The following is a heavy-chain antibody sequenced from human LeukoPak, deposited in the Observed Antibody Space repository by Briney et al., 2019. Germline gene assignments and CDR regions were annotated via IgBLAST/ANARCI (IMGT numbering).Heavy chain of an antibody. V-gene: IGHV3-49*04. J-gene: IGHJ4*02. D-gene: IGHD3-16*02. Sequence: GGSLRLSCTASGFTFGDYAMSWVRQAPGKGLEWVGFIRSKAYGGTTEYDASVKGRFTISRDDSKSIAYLQMNSLKTEDTAVYYCTRCHDYVWRSYRPFDYWGQGTLVTVSS. CDR1: GFTFGDYA. CDR3: TRCHDYVWRSYRPFDY. CDR2: IRSKAYGGTT.